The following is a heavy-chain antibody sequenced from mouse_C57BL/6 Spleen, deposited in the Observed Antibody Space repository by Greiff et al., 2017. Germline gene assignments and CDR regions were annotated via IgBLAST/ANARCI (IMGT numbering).Heavy chain of an antibody. CDR1: GYTFTGYW. CDR2: ILPGSGST. V-gene: IGHV1-9*01. CDR3: SRKDYCCSSHNFDY. Sequence: QVQLQQSGAELMKPGASVKLSCKATGYTFTGYWIEWVKQRPGHGLAWIGEILPGSGSTNYNEKFKGKATFTADTSSNTAYMQLSSLTTEDSAISYCSRKDYCCSSHNFDYWGQGTTLTVPA. J-gene: IGHJ2*01. D-gene: IGHD1-1*01.